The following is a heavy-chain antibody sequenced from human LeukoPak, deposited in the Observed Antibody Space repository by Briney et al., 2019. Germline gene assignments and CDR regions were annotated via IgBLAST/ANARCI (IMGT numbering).Heavy chain of an antibody. CDR2: ISGSGGST. D-gene: IGHD3-10*01. CDR1: GFTFSSYA. Sequence: GGSLRLSCAASGFTFSSYAMSWVRQAPGKGLEWVSAISGSGGSTYYADSVKGRFTISRDNSKNTLYLQMNSLRAKDTAVYYCAKGSSTYYYGSGSYTGDYWGQGTLVTVSS. CDR3: AKGSSTYYYGSGSYTGDY. J-gene: IGHJ4*02. V-gene: IGHV3-23*01.